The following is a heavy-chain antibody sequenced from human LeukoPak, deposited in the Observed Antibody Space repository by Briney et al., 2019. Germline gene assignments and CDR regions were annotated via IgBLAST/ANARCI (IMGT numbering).Heavy chain of an antibody. CDR1: GFTFSNCA. CDR2: IWYDGSNK. CDR3: AKEADSSGYYSNFDY. V-gene: IGHV3-33*06. Sequence: GGSLRLSCAASGFTFSNCAMNWVRQAPGKGLEWVAVIWYDGSNKYYADSVKGRFTISRDNSKNTLYLQMNSLRAEDTAVYYCAKEADSSGYYSNFDYWGQGTLVTVSS. J-gene: IGHJ4*02. D-gene: IGHD3-22*01.